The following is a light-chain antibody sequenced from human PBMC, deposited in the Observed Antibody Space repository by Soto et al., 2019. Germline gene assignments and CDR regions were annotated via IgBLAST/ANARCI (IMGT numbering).Light chain of an antibody. V-gene: IGLV2-14*01. J-gene: IGLJ2*01. CDR2: DVS. CDR1: SSDVGAVYY. Sequence: QSVLTQPPSVSGSPGQSITISCTGTSSDVGAVYYVYWYQQLPGKAPKLLIYDVSNRPSGVPDRFSGSKSGTSASLTISGLQAEDEADYYCSSYASSRTLLVFGAGTKLTVL. CDR3: SSYASSRTLLV.